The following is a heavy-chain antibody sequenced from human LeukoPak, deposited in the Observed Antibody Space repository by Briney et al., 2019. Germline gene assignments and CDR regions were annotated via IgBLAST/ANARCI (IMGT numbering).Heavy chain of an antibody. J-gene: IGHJ4*02. CDR3: ASLSGPDVSTGGQIDY. CDR1: GFTFSSYE. CDR2: ISSSISTI. V-gene: IGHV3-48*03. Sequence: GGSLRLSCAASGFTFSSYEMNWVRQAPGKGLEWVSYISSSISTIYYADSVKGRFTISRDNAKNSLYLQMNSLRAEDTAVYYCASLSGPDVSTGGQIDYWGQGALVTVSS. D-gene: IGHD2-8*02.